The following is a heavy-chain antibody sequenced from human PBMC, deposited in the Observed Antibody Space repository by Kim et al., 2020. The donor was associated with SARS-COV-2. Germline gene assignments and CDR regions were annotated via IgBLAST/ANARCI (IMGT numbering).Heavy chain of an antibody. J-gene: IGHJ6*01. CDR2: LNTAGGR. V-gene: IGHV3-53*01. Sequence: GGSLRLSCAASGFTVKNFSMSWVRQAPGKGLEWVSVLNTAGGRYYAAAVRGRFIIFKDNYKNKLYFQINNLRGEDTAVEYYGRKDDSGGNTYGRIDMDD. CDR3: GRKDDSGGNTYGRIDMDD. CDR1: GFTVKNFS. D-gene: IGHD2-15*01.